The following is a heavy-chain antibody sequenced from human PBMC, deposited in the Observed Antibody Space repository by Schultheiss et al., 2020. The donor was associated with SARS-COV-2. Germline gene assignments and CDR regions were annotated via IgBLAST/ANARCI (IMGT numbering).Heavy chain of an antibody. CDR1: GFTVSSNY. D-gene: IGHD1-14*01. V-gene: IGHV3-53*01. Sequence: GSLRLSCAASGFTVSSNYMSWVRQAPGKGLEWVSVIYSGGSTYYADSVKGRFTISRDNSKNTLYLQMNSLRAEDTAVYYCAKHSFPEPTAWYFDLWGRGTLVTVSS. CDR3: AKHSFPEPTAWYFDL. J-gene: IGHJ2*01. CDR2: IYSGGST.